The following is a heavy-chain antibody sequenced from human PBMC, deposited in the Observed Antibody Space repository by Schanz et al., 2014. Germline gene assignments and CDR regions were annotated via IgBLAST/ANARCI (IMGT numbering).Heavy chain of an antibody. D-gene: IGHD6-19*01. Sequence: QVQLVQSGAEVKKPGASMKVSCKASGRTFIVYHVLHWVRQAPGQGLEWMGRISPNSGDTHSAQKFQGRVTRTWDRSISTANMELSRLRSDDTAVYYCARLSVAGRPHVNYWYFDLWGRGTLVTVSS. J-gene: IGHJ2*01. V-gene: IGHV1-2*06. CDR3: ARLSVAGRPHVNYWYFDL. CDR2: ISPNSGDT. CDR1: GRTFIVYH.